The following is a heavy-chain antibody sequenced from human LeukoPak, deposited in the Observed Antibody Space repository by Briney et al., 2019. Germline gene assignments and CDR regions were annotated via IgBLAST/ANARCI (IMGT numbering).Heavy chain of an antibody. D-gene: IGHD6-6*01. CDR1: GGSISSGSYY. CDR2: IYYSGST. Sequence: PSETLSLTCAVSGGSISSGSYYWGWIRQPPGKGLEWIGSIYYSGSTYYNPSLKSRVTISVDTSKNQFSLKLSSVTAADTAVYYCAEYSSSDDAFDIWGQGTMVTVSS. CDR3: AEYSSSDDAFDI. J-gene: IGHJ3*02. V-gene: IGHV4-39*01.